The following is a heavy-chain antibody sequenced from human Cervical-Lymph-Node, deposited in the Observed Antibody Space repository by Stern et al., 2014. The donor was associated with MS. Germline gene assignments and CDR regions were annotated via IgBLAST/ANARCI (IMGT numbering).Heavy chain of an antibody. CDR1: GGSISRSNSY. J-gene: IGHJ4*02. CDR3: ATCSRSGGRVFDY. D-gene: IGHD6-19*01. CDR2: IFYTGTT. Sequence: QLQLQESGPGLVKPSETLSLTCTVSGGSISRSNSYWGWIRQPPGKGLEWIGNIFYTGTTYYNPSLKSRVTMSVDTSQNQFSLKLSSVAAADTAVYYCATCSRSGGRVFDYWGQGSLVTVSS. V-gene: IGHV4-39*01.